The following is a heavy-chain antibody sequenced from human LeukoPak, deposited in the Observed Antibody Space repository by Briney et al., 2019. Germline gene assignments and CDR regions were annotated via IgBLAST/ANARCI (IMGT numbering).Heavy chain of an antibody. CDR1: GFTFSSYG. CDR2: ISATGGTT. D-gene: IGHD2-15*01. J-gene: IGHJ6*03. CDR3: AKNGDRGAYCSGGSCYPYYYYIDV. V-gene: IGHV3-23*01. Sequence: GGSLTLSCAASGFTFSSYGMRWARQPPGKGREGVSAISATGGTTYSADSVKGRFTISRDNSKNTLYLQMNSLRAEDTAIYYCAKNGDRGAYCSGGSCYPYYYYIDVWGKGTTVTISS.